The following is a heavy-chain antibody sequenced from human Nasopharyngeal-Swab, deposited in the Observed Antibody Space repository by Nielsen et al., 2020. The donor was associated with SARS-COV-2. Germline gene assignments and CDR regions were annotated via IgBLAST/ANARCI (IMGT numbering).Heavy chain of an antibody. CDR2: IYSGGST. V-gene: IGHV3-53*01. CDR3: ASHSSPQYYYYGMDV. D-gene: IGHD6-13*01. J-gene: IGHJ6*02. CDR1: GFTVSSNY. Sequence: GGSLRLSCAASGFTVSSNYMSWVRQAPGKGLEWVSVIYSGGSTYYADSVKGRFTISRDNSKNTLYLQMNSLRAEDTAVYYCASHSSPQYYYYGMDVWGQGTTVTVSS.